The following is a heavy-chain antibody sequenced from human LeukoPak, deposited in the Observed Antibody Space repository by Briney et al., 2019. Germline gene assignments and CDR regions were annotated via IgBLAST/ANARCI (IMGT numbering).Heavy chain of an antibody. J-gene: IGHJ5*02. Sequence: GESLRIYCKVSGYSFPSYWITCVRQVPGKGLEWMGRIAPSDSYTNYNPSFEGHVTMSVEKSITTVYLQWSSLKASDTAMYYCVRQPPGVYDTTQNWFDPWGQGTLVTVSS. CDR2: IAPSDSYT. CDR3: VRQPPGVYDTTQNWFDP. CDR1: GYSFPSYW. D-gene: IGHD3-22*01. V-gene: IGHV5-10-1*01.